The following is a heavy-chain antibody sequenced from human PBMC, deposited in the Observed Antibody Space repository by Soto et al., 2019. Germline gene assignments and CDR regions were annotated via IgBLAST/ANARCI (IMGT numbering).Heavy chain of an antibody. J-gene: IGHJ5*02. Sequence: PSETLSLTCAVSGGSFSGYYWSWIRQPPGKGLEWIGYIDHSGSPNYSPSLKSRVTISVDTSKNQFSLKLSSVTAADTAVYYCARGILFDPWGQGTLVTVSS. D-gene: IGHD3-9*01. CDR1: GGSFSGYY. CDR3: ARGILFDP. CDR2: IDHSGSP. V-gene: IGHV4-34*01.